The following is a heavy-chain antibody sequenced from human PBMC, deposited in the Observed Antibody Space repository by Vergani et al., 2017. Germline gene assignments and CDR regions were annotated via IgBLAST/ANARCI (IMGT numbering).Heavy chain of an antibody. D-gene: IGHD3-22*01. CDR1: EFTFSTYS. Sequence: EVQLVESGGGLVKTGGSLRLSCAASEFTFSTYSMNWVRQAPGKGLEWVSAISGSGGSTYYADSVKGRFTISRDNSKNTLYLQMNSLRAEDTAVYYCAKEERIVVAPYDYWGQGTLVTVSS. CDR3: AKEERIVVAPYDY. CDR2: ISGSGGST. J-gene: IGHJ4*02. V-gene: IGHV3-23*04.